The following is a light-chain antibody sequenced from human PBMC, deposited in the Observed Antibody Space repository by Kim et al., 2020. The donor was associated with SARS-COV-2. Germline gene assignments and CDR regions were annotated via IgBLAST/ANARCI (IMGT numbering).Light chain of an antibody. CDR1: QSVSSSY. V-gene: IGKV3-20*01. CDR2: GAS. Sequence: SPGGTATRSCRASQSVSSSYLAWFQQKPGQAPRLLIYGASSRATGIPDRFSGSGSGTDFTLTISRLDPEDFAVYYCQQYGDSPWTFGQGTKVDIK. CDR3: QQYGDSPWT. J-gene: IGKJ1*01.